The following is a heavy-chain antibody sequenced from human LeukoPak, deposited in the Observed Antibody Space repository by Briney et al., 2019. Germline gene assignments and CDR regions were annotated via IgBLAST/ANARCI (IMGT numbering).Heavy chain of an antibody. V-gene: IGHV3-66*01. D-gene: IGHD6-19*01. CDR1: GFTVSSNY. CDR3: ARESLAVAGALDY. J-gene: IGHJ4*02. Sequence: GGSLRLSCAASGFTVSSNYMSWVRQAPGKGLEWVSVIYSCGSTYYADSVKGRFTISRDNSKNTLYLQMNSLRVEDTAVYYCARESLAVAGALDYWGQGTLVTVSS. CDR2: IYSCGST.